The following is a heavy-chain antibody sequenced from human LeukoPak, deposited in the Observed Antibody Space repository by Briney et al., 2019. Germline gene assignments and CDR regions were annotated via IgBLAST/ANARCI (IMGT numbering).Heavy chain of an antibody. CDR1: GASVTSYY. Sequence: SETLSLTCTVSGASVTSYYWNWIRQPPGKGLEWIGCRSYSGNTNYNPSLKSRVTISINTSKNQFSLKLSPVAAADTAVYYCARTDDFWSGSLEWGTERRRTRLNAFDIWGQGTMVTVSS. D-gene: IGHD3-3*01. CDR3: ARTDDFWSGSLEWGTERRRTRLNAFDI. CDR2: RSYSGNT. J-gene: IGHJ3*02. V-gene: IGHV4-59*02.